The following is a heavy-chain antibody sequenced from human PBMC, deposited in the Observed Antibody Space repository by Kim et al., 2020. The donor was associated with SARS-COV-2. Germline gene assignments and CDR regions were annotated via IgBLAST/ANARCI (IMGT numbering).Heavy chain of an antibody. Sequence: GGSLRLSCAASGFIFSGSTIHWVRQASGKGLEWVARIRSKPKSYATEYTVSVKGRFTVTRDDSKNTAHLQMNGLKTEDTAVYYWATYIDYFFNHGGQGILITVSS. CDR3: ATYIDYFFNH. CDR2: IRSKPKSYAT. V-gene: IGHV3-73*01. J-gene: IGHJ4*01. CDR1: GFIFSGST. D-gene: IGHD4-4*01.